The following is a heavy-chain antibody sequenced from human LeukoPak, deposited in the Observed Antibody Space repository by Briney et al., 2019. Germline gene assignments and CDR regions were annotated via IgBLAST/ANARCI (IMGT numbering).Heavy chain of an antibody. Sequence: GGSLRLSCVASGFTFEQYVMNWVRQAPGKGLEWLATIYGSGVSISYADSVKGRFTISRDNSNNTLYLQMNSLRVEDTAMYFCAKDIGWELPAEAYWGQGILVTVSS. J-gene: IGHJ4*02. CDR3: AKDIGWELPAEAY. CDR1: GFTFEQYV. CDR2: IYGSGVSI. D-gene: IGHD1-26*01. V-gene: IGHV3-23*01.